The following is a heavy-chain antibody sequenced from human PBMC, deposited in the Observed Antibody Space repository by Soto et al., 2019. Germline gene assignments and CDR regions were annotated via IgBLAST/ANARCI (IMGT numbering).Heavy chain of an antibody. D-gene: IGHD6-13*01. J-gene: IGHJ3*01. Sequence: QVQLQQWGAGLLKPSETLSLTCAVYGGSFSDYYWSWIRQPPGKGLEWIGEINHSGSTNYNPSLKSRVTISIDTSKHQFSLKLSSVTAADTAVYYCARRAPSGYSSSWYRGNAFDLWGQGTMVTVSS. CDR2: INHSGST. V-gene: IGHV4-34*01. CDR3: ARRAPSGYSSSWYRGNAFDL. CDR1: GGSFSDYY.